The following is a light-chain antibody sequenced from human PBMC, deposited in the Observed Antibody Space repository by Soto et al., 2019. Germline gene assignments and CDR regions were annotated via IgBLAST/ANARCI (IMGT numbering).Light chain of an antibody. CDR2: ATS. V-gene: IGKV1-39*01. J-gene: IGKJ4*01. CDR1: QSIARD. Sequence: DIQMTQSPSSLPASVGDRVTMTCRARQSIARDLNWYQQKVGKGPKLLIYATSILQSGVPSRFSVSGSWTDFTLTISSLQPEDFATYYCQQSYSTPLIFGGGTKVEIK. CDR3: QQSYSTPLI.